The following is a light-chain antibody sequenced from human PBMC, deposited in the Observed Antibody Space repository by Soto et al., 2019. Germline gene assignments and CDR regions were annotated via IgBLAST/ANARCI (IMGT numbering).Light chain of an antibody. J-gene: IGKJ4*01. CDR1: QGISSY. V-gene: IGKV1-9*01. CDR2: AAS. CDR3: QQLNSYPLT. Sequence: DIQLTQSPSFLSASVGDRATITCRASQGISSYLAWYQQTQGKAPKILIYAASTLQSGVPSRFRGSGSGTEFTLPLSRLQPEDFETYYCQQLNSYPLTFGGGTKVDIK.